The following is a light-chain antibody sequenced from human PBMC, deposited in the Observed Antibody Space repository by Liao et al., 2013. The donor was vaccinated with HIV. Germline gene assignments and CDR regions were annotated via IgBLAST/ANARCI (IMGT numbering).Light chain of an antibody. CDR2: EDS. Sequence: SDELTQPSSVSVSPGQTATITCSGDELGDKYACWYQQKPGQSPVLVIYEDSKRPSGIPERFSASNSGNTATLIISGTQALDEADYYCQAWDSATVVFGGGTKVTVL. V-gene: IGLV3-1*01. CDR3: QAWDSATVV. CDR1: ELGDKY. J-gene: IGLJ3*02.